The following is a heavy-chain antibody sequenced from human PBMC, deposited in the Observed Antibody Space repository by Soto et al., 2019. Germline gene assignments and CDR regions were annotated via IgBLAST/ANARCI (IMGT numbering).Heavy chain of an antibody. CDR2: ISSSADII. CDR1: GFTFSDYY. Sequence: QVQLVESGGGLVKPGGSLRLSCAASGFTFSDYYMSWIRQAPGKGLEWVSYISSSADIIYYADSVKGRFTISRDNAKNSLYLQMNSLRAEDSAVYYCARDCRGCGSSVSCYCYWGQGTLVTVSS. V-gene: IGHV3-11*01. J-gene: IGHJ4*02. D-gene: IGHD2-2*01. CDR3: ARDCRGCGSSVSCYCY.